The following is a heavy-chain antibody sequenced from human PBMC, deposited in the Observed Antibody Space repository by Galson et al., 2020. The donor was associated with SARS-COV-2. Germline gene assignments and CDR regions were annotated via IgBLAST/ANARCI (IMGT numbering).Heavy chain of an antibody. Sequence: ASVTVSCKTSGYTFTAYYIHWVRQAPGQGLEWMGWINPNTGGTNYAQKFQGWVTMTRDTSISTAYVALSRLKSDDTAVYYCARETEMATFDYFDYWGQGTLVTVSS. CDR3: ARETEMATFDYFDY. V-gene: IGHV1-2*04. CDR1: GYTFTAYY. D-gene: IGHD5-12*01. CDR2: INPNTGGT. J-gene: IGHJ4*02.